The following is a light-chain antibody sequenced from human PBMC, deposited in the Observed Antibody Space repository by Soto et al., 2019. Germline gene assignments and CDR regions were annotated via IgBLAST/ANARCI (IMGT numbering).Light chain of an antibody. CDR3: ATWDDSLNGPV. V-gene: IGLV1-44*01. J-gene: IGLJ3*02. CDR2: SDI. Sequence: QSVLTQPPSASGTPGQRVTISCSGSSSNIGSNTVNWYQQFPGTAPKLLIYSDIQRPSGVPDRFSGSKSGTSASLAISGLQSEDEADYYCATWDDSLNGPVFGGGTKVTVL. CDR1: SSNIGSNT.